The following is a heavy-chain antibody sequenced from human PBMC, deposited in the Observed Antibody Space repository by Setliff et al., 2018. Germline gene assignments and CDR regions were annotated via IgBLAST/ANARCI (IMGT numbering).Heavy chain of an antibody. V-gene: IGHV4-34*01. CDR2: INHTGST. CDR3: ARGYCSSPSCFFAGWFDP. D-gene: IGHD2-2*01. Sequence: KSSETLSLTCAVYGGSFSGYYWSWIRQPPGKGLEWIGEINHTGSTNYSPSLKSRVTISVDTSKNQFSLKLTSVTAADTAVYYCARGYCSSPSCFFAGWFDPWGQGTLVTV. CDR1: GGSFSGYY. J-gene: IGHJ5*02.